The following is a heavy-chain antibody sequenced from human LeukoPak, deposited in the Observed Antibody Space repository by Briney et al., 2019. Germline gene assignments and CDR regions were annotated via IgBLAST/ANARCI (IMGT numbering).Heavy chain of an antibody. Sequence: GGSLRLSCAASGFTFDDYAMHWVRQAPGKGLEWVSGISWNSGSMGYADSVKGRFTISRDNAKNSLYLQMNSLRAEDTALYYCAKGAEYQLLSRWFDPWGQGTLVTVSS. CDR2: ISWNSGSM. V-gene: IGHV3-9*01. J-gene: IGHJ5*02. CDR3: AKGAEYQLLSRWFDP. CDR1: GFTFDDYA. D-gene: IGHD2-2*01.